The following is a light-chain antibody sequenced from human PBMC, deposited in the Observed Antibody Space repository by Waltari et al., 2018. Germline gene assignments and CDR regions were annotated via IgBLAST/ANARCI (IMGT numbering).Light chain of an antibody. V-gene: IGLV3-21*02. CDR2: DDD. CDR1: NIGSKS. J-gene: IGLJ2*01. Sequence: SSVLTQPPSVSVAPGQTATITCGGNNIGSKSVHWYQQKPGQAPVLVVYDDDVRPPCIPERISGSNSANTASLTINRVEVGDEAAYFCQVWDNYADLVIFGGGTKLTVL. CDR3: QVWDNYADLVI.